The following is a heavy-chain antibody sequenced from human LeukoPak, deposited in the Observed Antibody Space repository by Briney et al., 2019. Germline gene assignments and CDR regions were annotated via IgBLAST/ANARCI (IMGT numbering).Heavy chain of an antibody. Sequence: PGGSLRLSCAASGFTVSSNYMSWVRQAPGKVLEWVSAISGSGGSTYYADSVKGRFTISRDNSKNTLYLQMNSLRAEDTAVYYCANDFWSGYYGPVYYLDYWGQGTLVTVSS. CDR3: ANDFWSGYYGPVYYLDY. J-gene: IGHJ4*02. CDR2: ISGSGGST. D-gene: IGHD3-3*01. V-gene: IGHV3-23*01. CDR1: GFTVSSNY.